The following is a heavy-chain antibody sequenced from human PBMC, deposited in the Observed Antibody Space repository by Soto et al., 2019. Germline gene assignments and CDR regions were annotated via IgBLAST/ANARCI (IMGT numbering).Heavy chain of an antibody. CDR2: IDNSGST. CDR1: GYYISSGYY. D-gene: IGHD3-22*01. Sequence: SETLSLTCPVSGYYISSGYYWGWIRQPAGNGPEWIGRIDNSGSTYYNPSLKSRVTISVDTSKNQFSLTLSSGTAADTAVYYCARDPYYSSGYYWGQGTLVT. J-gene: IGHJ4*02. V-gene: IGHV4-38-2*02. CDR3: ARDPYYSSGYY.